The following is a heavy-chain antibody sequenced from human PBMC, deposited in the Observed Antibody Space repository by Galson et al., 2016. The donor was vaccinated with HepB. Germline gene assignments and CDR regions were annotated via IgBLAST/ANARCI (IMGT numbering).Heavy chain of an antibody. J-gene: IGHJ4*02. CDR3: SKHGGFDY. CDR2: ITRSGSAT. Sequence: SLRLSCAASGFTFSNSGMSWVRQAPGRGLEWVSGITRSGSATHYADFVKGRFTISRDNSKNTLYLYMNNLTAGDTAIYYCSKHGGFDYWGQGALVTVSS. V-gene: IGHV3-23*01. CDR1: GFTFSNSG. D-gene: IGHD3-16*01.